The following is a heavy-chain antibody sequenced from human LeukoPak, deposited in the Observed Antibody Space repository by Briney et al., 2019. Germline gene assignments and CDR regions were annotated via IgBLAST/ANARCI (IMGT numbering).Heavy chain of an antibody. CDR2: ISSSSSTI. CDR1: GFTFSTYS. Sequence: GGSLRLSCAASGFTFSTYSMNWVRQAPGKGLEWVSYISSSSSTIFYADSVKGRFTVSRDNAKNSLYLQMNTLRDEDTAVCYCARSSGSYYNHDYWGQGTLVTVSS. V-gene: IGHV3-48*02. D-gene: IGHD3-10*01. CDR3: ARSSGSYYNHDY. J-gene: IGHJ4*02.